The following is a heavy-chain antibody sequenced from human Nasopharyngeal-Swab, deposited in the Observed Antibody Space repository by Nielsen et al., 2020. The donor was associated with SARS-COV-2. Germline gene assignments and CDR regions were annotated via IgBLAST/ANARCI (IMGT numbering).Heavy chain of an antibody. J-gene: IGHJ4*02. V-gene: IGHV4-34*01. CDR1: GGSFSGYY. D-gene: IGHD3-22*01. CDR2: INHSGST. CDR3: ARGFGDSSGYQKGYFDY. Sequence: SETLSLTCAVYGGSFSGYYWSWIRQPPGKGLEWIGEINHSGSTNYNPSLKSRVTISVDTSKNQFPLKLSSVTAADTAVYYCARGFGDSSGYQKGYFDYWGQGTLVTVSS.